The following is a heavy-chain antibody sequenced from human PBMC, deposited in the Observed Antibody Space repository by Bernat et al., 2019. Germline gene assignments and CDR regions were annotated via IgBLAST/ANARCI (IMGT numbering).Heavy chain of an antibody. J-gene: IGHJ3*02. CDR1: GYTFTGYY. Sequence: QVQLVQSGAEVKKPGASVKVSCKASGYTFTGYYMHWVRQAPGQGLEWMGWINPSSGGTNYAQKFQGWVTMTRDTSISTAYMELSRLRSDDTAVYYCARGCIRYPYDAFDIWGQGTMVTVSS. V-gene: IGHV1-2*04. CDR3: ARGCIRYPYDAFDI. D-gene: IGHD3-16*02. CDR2: INPSSGGT.